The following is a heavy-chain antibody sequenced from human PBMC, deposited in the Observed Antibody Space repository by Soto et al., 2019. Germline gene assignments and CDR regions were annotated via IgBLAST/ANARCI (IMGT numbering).Heavy chain of an antibody. D-gene: IGHD2-15*01. J-gene: IGHJ6*02. CDR3: ARHQPVVVVAATPVGQYGMDV. CDR2: INPSGGST. Sequence: QVQLVQSGAEVKKPGASVKVSCKASGYTFTSYYMHWVRQAPGQGLEWMGIINPSGGSTSYAQKFQGRVTMTRDTSTSTVYMELSSLRSEDTAVYYCARHQPVVVVAATPVGQYGMDVWGQGTTVTVSS. CDR1: GYTFTSYY. V-gene: IGHV1-46*01.